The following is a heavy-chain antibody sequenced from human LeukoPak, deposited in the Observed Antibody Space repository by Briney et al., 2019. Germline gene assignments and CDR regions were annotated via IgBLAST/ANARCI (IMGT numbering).Heavy chain of an antibody. V-gene: IGHV3-15*01. CDR1: GFTFSNAC. J-gene: IGHJ4*02. Sequence: GGSLRLSCAASGFTFSNACMSWVRQAPGKGLEWVGHIKGKTDGGTTDYAAPVQGRFTISRDDSKNTLFLRMNSLKTEDTAVYYCTTGTWIQLWLADYWGQGTLVTVSS. CDR3: TTGTWIQLWLADY. CDR2: IKGKTDGGTT. D-gene: IGHD5-18*01.